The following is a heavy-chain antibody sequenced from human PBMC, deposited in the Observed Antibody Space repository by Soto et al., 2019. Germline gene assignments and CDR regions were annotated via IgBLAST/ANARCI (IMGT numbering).Heavy chain of an antibody. CDR2: ISANIGKA. CDR3: ARDRSSSSGLNWFDP. Sequence: ASVKVSCKASGYTFTSYGISWVRQAPGQGLEWMGWISANIGKANYAQKLQGRVTITADKSTSTAYMELSSLRSEDTAVYYCARDRSSSSGLNWFDPWGQGTLVTVSS. V-gene: IGHV1-18*01. CDR1: GYTFTSYG. J-gene: IGHJ5*02. D-gene: IGHD6-6*01.